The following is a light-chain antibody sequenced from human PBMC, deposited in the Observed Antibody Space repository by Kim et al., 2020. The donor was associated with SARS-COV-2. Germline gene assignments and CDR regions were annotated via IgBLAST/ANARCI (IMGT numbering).Light chain of an antibody. V-gene: IGLV3-19*01. CDR1: SLRSYY. Sequence: LGQTVRITCQGDSLRSYYASWYQQKPGQAPVLVIYGKDNRPSGIPDRFSGSSSGNTASLTITGAQAEDEADYYCNSRDSSGNHLVVFGGGTQLTVL. CDR3: NSRDSSGNHLVV. J-gene: IGLJ2*01. CDR2: GKD.